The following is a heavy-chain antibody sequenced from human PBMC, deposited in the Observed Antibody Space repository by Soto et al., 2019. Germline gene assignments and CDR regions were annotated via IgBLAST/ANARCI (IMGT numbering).Heavy chain of an antibody. CDR2: MNPNSGNT. D-gene: IGHD2-15*01. CDR3: AGGRSQTAWAGFDM. CDR1: GYTFANYD. Sequence: QVQLVQSGAEVTKPGASVKVSCRASGYTFANYDINWVRQATGQGLEWMGWMNPNSGNTGYVQTFQGSVTMTRNPSISPAYMELSSLRPEDTAVYYCAGGRSQTAWAGFDMWGQGTMVTVSS. V-gene: IGHV1-8*01. J-gene: IGHJ3*02.